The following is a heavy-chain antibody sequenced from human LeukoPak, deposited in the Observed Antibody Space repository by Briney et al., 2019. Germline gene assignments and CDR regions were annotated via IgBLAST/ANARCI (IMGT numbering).Heavy chain of an antibody. V-gene: IGHV1-18*01. CDR2: TSAYNGNT. CDR1: GYTFTSYG. D-gene: IGHD6-19*01. Sequence: GASVKVSCKASGYTFTSYGISWVRQAPGQGLEWMGWTSAYNGNTNYAQKLQGRVTMTTDTSTSTACMELRSLRSDDTAVYYCARDCGSSGCQRRYYYYYGMDVWGQGTTVTVSS. CDR3: ARDCGSSGCQRRYYYYYGMDV. J-gene: IGHJ6*02.